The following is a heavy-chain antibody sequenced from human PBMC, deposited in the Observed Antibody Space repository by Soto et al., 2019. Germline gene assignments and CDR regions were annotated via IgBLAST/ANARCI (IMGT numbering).Heavy chain of an antibody. J-gene: IGHJ4*02. CDR3: VRDSHGDY. CDR2: IDHDGST. V-gene: IGHV3-74*01. Sequence: EVQLVESGGGLVQPGGSLRLSCAASGFTFSNYWMHWVRQAPGKGLAWVARIDHDGSTDYAGSVRGRFTVSRDNAENMLYLQMNSLRDDDMALYYCVRDSHGDYWGQGTLVTVSS. CDR1: GFTFSNYW.